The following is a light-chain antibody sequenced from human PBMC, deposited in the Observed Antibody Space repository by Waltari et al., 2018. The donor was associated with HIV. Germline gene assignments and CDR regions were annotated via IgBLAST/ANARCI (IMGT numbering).Light chain of an antibody. CDR1: KLGNKY. J-gene: IGLJ2*01. Sequence: SYEVTQPPSVSVSPGPTASITCSGHKLGNKYTAWYQQKPGQSPVLVIYEDNKRRSGTPERFSGSNSGDTATLTISGTQAMDEADYYCQAWDSSTVVFGGGTRLTVL. CDR2: EDN. V-gene: IGLV3-1*01. CDR3: QAWDSSTVV.